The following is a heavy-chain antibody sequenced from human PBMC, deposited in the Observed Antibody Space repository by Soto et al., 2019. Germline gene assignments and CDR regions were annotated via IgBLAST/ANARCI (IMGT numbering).Heavy chain of an antibody. CDR3: ARGGVENSYGPRGWFDP. V-gene: IGHV4-30-4*01. D-gene: IGHD5-18*01. CDR1: GGSISSGDYY. J-gene: IGHJ5*02. CDR2: IYYSGST. Sequence: PSETLSLTCTVSGGSISSGDYYWSWIRQPPGKGLEWIGYIYYSGSTYYNPSLKSRVTISVDTSKNQFSLKLSSVTAADTAVYYCARGGVENSYGPRGWFDPWGQGTLVTVSS.